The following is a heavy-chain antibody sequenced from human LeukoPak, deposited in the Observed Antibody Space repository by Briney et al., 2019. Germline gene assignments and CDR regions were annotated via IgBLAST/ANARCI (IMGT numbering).Heavy chain of an antibody. J-gene: IGHJ4*02. CDR2: ISYSGGT. CDR1: GGSISRYY. V-gene: IGHV4-59*01. Sequence: PSETLSLTCTVSGGSISRYYWSWIRQPPGKGLEWIGYISYSGGTNYNPSHKSRVTISVDTSKNKHSLKLSSVTAADTAVYYCARDLDNSGWYVFDYWGQGNLVTVSS. D-gene: IGHD6-19*01. CDR3: ARDLDNSGWYVFDY.